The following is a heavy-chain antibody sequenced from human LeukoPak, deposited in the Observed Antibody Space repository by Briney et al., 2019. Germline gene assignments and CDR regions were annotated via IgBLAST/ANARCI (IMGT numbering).Heavy chain of an antibody. V-gene: IGHV5-51*01. Sequence: GESLKIACKGSGYSFTSYWIGWVRQMPGKSLEWMGGIYPGDSDTSYSPSFQGQVTISADKSISTAYLQWSSLKASDTAMYYCARSKYSSSKVSYFDYWGQGTLVTVSS. CDR3: ARSKYSSSKVSYFDY. CDR2: IYPGDSDT. D-gene: IGHD6-13*01. J-gene: IGHJ4*02. CDR1: GYSFTSYW.